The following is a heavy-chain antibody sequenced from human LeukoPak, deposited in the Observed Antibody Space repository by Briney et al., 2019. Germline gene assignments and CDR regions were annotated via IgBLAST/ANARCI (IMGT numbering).Heavy chain of an antibody. Sequence: SETLSLTCSVSGGSISSGYFWGWIRQPPGKGLEWIGVYHVGTTDYNPSLKSRVTMSVDTSKNQFSLKLSSVTAADTAVYYCARVWSLSTVTNWFDPWGQGTLVTVSS. CDR2: VYHVGTT. CDR1: GGSISSGYF. D-gene: IGHD4-17*01. J-gene: IGHJ5*02. V-gene: IGHV4-38-2*02. CDR3: ARVWSLSTVTNWFDP.